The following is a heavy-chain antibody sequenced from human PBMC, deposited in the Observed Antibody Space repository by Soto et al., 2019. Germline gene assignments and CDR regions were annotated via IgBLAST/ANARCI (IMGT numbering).Heavy chain of an antibody. Sequence: QVQLVESGGGLVKPGGSLRLSCAASGFTFSDYYMSWIRQAPGKGLEWVSYISSSSSYTNYADSVKGRFTISRDNAKNSLYLQMYSLRAEDTSVYYCARDSESSSSFDCWGQGTLVTVSS. J-gene: IGHJ4*02. CDR2: ISSSSSYT. CDR3: ARDSESSSSFDC. D-gene: IGHD6-6*01. V-gene: IGHV3-11*06. CDR1: GFTFSDYY.